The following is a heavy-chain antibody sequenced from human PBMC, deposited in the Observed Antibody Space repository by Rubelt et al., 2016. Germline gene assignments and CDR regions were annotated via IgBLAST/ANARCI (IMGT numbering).Heavy chain of an antibody. Sequence: VQLVESGGGLVQPGGSLRLSCAASGFTVSSNYMSWVRQAPGKGLEWVSAISGSGGSTYYADSVKGRFTISRDNSKNTLYLQMNSLRAEDTAVYYCAREFNWGFGVDYWGQGTLVTVSS. CDR2: ISGSGGST. J-gene: IGHJ4*02. CDR1: GFTVSSNY. V-gene: IGHV3-23*04. D-gene: IGHD7-27*01. CDR3: AREFNWGFGVDY.